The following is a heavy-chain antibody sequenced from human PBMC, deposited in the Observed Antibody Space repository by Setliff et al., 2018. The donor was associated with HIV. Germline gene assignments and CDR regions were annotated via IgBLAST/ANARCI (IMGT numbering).Heavy chain of an antibody. CDR3: VRDYGSGTNFFYSMDV. CDR1: GFTFSRDW. V-gene: IGHV3-74*01. J-gene: IGHJ6*03. D-gene: IGHD3-10*01. CDR2: TNSDGSST. Sequence: GGSLRLSCAASGFTFSRDWMLWVRQPPGKGLVWVARTNSDGSSTSHADPVKGRFTISRDSAKNSLYLQMNSLRAEDTAVYYCVRDYGSGTNFFYSMDVWGKGTTVTVSS.